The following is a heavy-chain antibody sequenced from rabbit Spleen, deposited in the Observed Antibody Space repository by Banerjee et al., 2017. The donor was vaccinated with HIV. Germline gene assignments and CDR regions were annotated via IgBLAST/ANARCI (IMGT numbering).Heavy chain of an antibody. CDR1: GFSFSSSYW. V-gene: IGHV1S45*01. Sequence: EESGGGLVQPEGSLTLTCTASGFSFSSSYWICWVRQAPGKGLEWIGIIYAARGTTDYASWVNGRFTISSDNAQTTVDLKMTSLTAADTATYFCARAIVPWLGLTRLDLWGPGTLVTVS. J-gene: IGHJ3*01. D-gene: IGHD4-1*01. CDR2: IYAARGTT. CDR3: ARAIVPWLGLTRLDL.